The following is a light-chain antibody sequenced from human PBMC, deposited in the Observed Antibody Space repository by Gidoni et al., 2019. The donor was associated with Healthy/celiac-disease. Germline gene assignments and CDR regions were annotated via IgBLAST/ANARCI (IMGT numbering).Light chain of an antibody. CDR1: QSVSSY. J-gene: IGKJ1*01. CDR3: QQRSNWPPAT. CDR2: DAS. V-gene: IGKV3-11*01. Sequence: EIVLTQSPATLSLSPGERATLSCRASQSVSSYLTWYQQKPVQAPLLLIYDASNRATGIPARFIGSGSGTAFTLTISSLEPEDFAVYYCQQRSNWPPATFGQGTKVEIK.